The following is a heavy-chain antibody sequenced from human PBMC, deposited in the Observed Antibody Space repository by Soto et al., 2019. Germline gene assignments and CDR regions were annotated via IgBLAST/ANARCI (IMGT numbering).Heavy chain of an antibody. CDR2: IIPMIGRT. Sequence: QGQLVQSGAEVKKPGSSVKGSCKASGGTFNNYGMGWVRQAPGQGLEWMGVIIPMIGRTNYAQKFQGRLTLTADASRRTAYMELRSLRSDDTAVYYCASWDYDVLTGYSSDDWGQGTLVTFAS. CDR3: ASWDYDVLTGYSSDD. J-gene: IGHJ4*02. CDR1: GGTFNNYG. V-gene: IGHV1-69*01. D-gene: IGHD3-9*01.